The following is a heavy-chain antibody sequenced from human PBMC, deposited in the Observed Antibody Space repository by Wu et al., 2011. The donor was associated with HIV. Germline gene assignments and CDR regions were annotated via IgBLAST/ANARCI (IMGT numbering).Heavy chain of an antibody. J-gene: IGHJ2*01. CDR1: GDSFNNYA. V-gene: IGHV1-69*15. Sequence: QVQLVQSGAEVREPGSSVKMSCRASGDSFNNYAISWVRQAPGQGLEWLGRVLPLFGTPTYAQRIQNRATITADESTSTVSLELSSLRYDDTAVYYCARGRRPVDTLIRDWYFDLWGRGTLVTVSS. CDR3: ARGRRPVDTLIRDWYFDL. D-gene: IGHD5-18*01. CDR2: VLPLFGTP.